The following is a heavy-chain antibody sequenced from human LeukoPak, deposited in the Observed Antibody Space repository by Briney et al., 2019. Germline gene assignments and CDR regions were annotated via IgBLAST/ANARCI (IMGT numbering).Heavy chain of an antibody. CDR2: INHSGST. CDR3: ARGRVAVPAVPGRDYYYYGMDV. CDR1: GGSFSGYY. J-gene: IGHJ6*02. D-gene: IGHD2-2*01. Sequence: SETLSLTCAVYGGSFSGYYWSWIRQPPGKGLEWIGEINHSGSTNYNPSLKSRVTMSVDTSKNQFSLKLSSVTAADTAVYYCARGRVAVPAVPGRDYYYYGMDVWGQGTTVTVSS. V-gene: IGHV4-34*01.